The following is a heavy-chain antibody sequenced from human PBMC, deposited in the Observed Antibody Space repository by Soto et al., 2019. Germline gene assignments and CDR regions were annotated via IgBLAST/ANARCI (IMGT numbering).Heavy chain of an antibody. J-gene: IGHJ1*01. CDR1: GFTFSTYA. CDR3: AKAEGSSYGTEYSQH. V-gene: IGHV3-23*01. CDR2: IISSGGST. Sequence: EVQLLESGGGLVQPGGSLRLSCAASGFTFSTYAMNWVRQAPGKGLEWVSLIISSGGSTYYPDSVKGRFTISRDNSKNTLYLQMNSLRADDTAVYYCAKAEGSSYGTEYSQHWGQGTLVTVSS. D-gene: IGHD6-13*01.